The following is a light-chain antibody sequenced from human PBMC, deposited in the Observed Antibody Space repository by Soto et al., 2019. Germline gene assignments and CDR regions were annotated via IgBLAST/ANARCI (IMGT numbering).Light chain of an antibody. V-gene: IGLV2-11*01. CDR3: CSYAGSYTFV. Sequence: QSALTQPRSVSGSPGQSVTISCTGTSSDVGGYKYVSWYLQHPGKAPKLMIYEVSKRPSGVPDRFSGSKSGNTASLTISGLQAEAEADYYCCSYAGSYTFVFGTGTKLTVL. J-gene: IGLJ1*01. CDR1: SSDVGGYKY. CDR2: EVS.